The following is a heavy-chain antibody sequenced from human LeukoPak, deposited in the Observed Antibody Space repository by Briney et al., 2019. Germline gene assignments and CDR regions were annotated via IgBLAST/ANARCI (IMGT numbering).Heavy chain of an antibody. CDR3: ARVWGGYFDY. CDR1: GYSFSNYW. V-gene: IGHV5-51*01. CDR2: IYPGDSDT. J-gene: IGHJ4*02. D-gene: IGHD7-27*01. Sequence: GESLKISCKCSGYSFSNYWIAWVRQMPETGLEWMGSIYPGDSDTRNSPSFQGQVTITADKSVNTAYLLWSSLKAPDTAMYYCARVWGGYFDYWGQGTLVTVSS.